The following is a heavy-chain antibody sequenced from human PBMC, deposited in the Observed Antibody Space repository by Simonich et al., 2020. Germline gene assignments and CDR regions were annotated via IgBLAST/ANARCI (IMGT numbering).Heavy chain of an antibody. D-gene: IGHD3-22*01. CDR2: ISGSGGST. CDR3: AKDLGERITMIVVVIDAFDI. J-gene: IGHJ3*02. CDR1: GFTFSSYA. Sequence: GGGLVQPGGSLRLSCAASGFTFSSYAMSWVRQAPGKGLEWVSAISGSGGSTYYADSVKGRFTISRDNSKNTVYLQMNSLRAEDTAVYYCAKDLGERITMIVVVIDAFDIWGQGKMVTVSS. V-gene: IGHV3-23*01.